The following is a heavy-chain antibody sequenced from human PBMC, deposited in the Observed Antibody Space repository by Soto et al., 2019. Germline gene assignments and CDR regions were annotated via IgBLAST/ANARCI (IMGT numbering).Heavy chain of an antibody. CDR3: AKDQAALWSLGSDY. D-gene: IGHD5-18*01. CDR2: ISGSGGST. CDR1: GFSFSSSI. Sequence: GGSLRLSCSASGFSFSSSIMYWVRQAPGKGLEWVSAISGSGGSTYYADSVKGRFTISRDNSKNTLYLQMNSLRAEDTAVYYCAKDQAALWSLGSDYWGQGTLVTVSS. V-gene: IGHV3-23*01. J-gene: IGHJ4*02.